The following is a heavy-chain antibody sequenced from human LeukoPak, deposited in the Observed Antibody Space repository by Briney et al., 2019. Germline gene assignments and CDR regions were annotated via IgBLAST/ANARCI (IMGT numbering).Heavy chain of an antibody. J-gene: IGHJ3*02. D-gene: IGHD4/OR15-4a*01. Sequence: PGGSLRLSCAASGFTFDEYAIHWVRQAPGKGLEWVSLISGDGSTTYYAPSVKGRVTVSRDNNKNSLFLQMNNLRTEDSALYYCAKDLSMVFDAFNIWGQGTLVTVSS. CDR1: GFTFDEYA. V-gene: IGHV3-43*02. CDR3: AKDLSMVFDAFNI. CDR2: ISGDGSTT.